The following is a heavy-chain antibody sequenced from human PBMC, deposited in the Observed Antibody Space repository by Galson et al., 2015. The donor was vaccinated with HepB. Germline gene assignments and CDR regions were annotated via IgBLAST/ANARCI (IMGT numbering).Heavy chain of an antibody. CDR2: MNPNSGNT. V-gene: IGHV1-8*01. Sequence: SVKVSCKASGYTFTSYDINWVRQAPGQGLEWMGWMNPNSGNTGYAQKFQGRVTMTRNTSISTAYMELSSLRSEDTAVYYCARPSRRQQLVLGWYFDLWGRGTLVTVSS. CDR3: ARPSRRQQLVLGWYFDL. D-gene: IGHD6-13*01. CDR1: GYTFTSYD. J-gene: IGHJ2*01.